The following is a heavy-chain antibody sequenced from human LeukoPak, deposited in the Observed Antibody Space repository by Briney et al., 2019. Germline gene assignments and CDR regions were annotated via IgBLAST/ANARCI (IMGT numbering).Heavy chain of an antibody. D-gene: IGHD2-21*01. CDR2: ISSSGSST. Sequence: GGSLRLSLSTAGFTFSYFDRSWIRQAPGKGLEWISYISSSGSSTNYADSVKGRFTISRDNAKNSLYLKMNSLRAEDTAVYYCARDHIPRRGEANYWGRGTLVTVSS. V-gene: IGHV3-11*05. CDR1: GFTFSYFD. CDR3: ARDHIPRRGEANY. J-gene: IGHJ4*02.